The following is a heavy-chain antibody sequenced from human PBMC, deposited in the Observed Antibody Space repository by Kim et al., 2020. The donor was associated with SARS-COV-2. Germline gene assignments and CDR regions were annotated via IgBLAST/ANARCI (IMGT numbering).Heavy chain of an antibody. Sequence: GGSLRLSCAASGFTFSSYWMHWVRQVPGKGLVWVARINGDGTNTYYADSVKGRFTIARDNAKSTLYLQMNTLRVEDTAVYYCSIPLAASYHWGQGSLVT. J-gene: IGHJ4*02. CDR3: SIPLAASYH. CDR2: INGDGTNT. D-gene: IGHD3-10*01. V-gene: IGHV3-74*01. CDR1: GFTFSSYW.